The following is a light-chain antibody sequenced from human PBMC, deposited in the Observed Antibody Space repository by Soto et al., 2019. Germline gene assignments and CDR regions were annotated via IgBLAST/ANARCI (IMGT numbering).Light chain of an antibody. V-gene: IGKV4-1*01. CDR1: QSLSYSSNNKNY. CDR2: WAS. Sequence: DIVMTQSPDSLAVSLGERATINCKSSQSLSYSSNNKNYLVWYQQKPGQPPRLLIYWASTRESGVPDRFSGSGSGTDFPLSISSLQAEDVAVYYCQQYYITPLTFGGGTKVEI. CDR3: QQYYITPLT. J-gene: IGKJ4*01.